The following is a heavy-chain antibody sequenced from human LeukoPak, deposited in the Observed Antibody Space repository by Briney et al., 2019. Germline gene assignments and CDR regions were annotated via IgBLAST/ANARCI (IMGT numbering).Heavy chain of an antibody. CDR3: ARRGGFYDFWSGSYYYYYMDV. D-gene: IGHD3-3*01. Sequence: ASVKVSCKASGYTFTSYGISWVRQAPGQGLEWMGWISAYNGNTNYAQKLQGRVTMTTDTSTSTAYMELRSLRSDDTAVYYCARRGGFYDFWSGSYYYYYMDVWGKGTTVTVSS. CDR2: ISAYNGNT. CDR1: GYTFTSYG. V-gene: IGHV1-18*01. J-gene: IGHJ6*03.